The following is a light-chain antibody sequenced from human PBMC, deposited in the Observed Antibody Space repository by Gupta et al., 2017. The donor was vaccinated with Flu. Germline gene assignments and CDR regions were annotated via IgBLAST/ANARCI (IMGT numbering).Light chain of an antibody. Sequence: PSFLSASVGDRVTITCRASLGISNYLAWYQHKPGKAPKLLIYGASTLQTGVPSRFSGTVSGSVFTLTISSLQPEDFAIYYCQQVNYYPRTFGQRTQLEIK. V-gene: IGKV1-9*01. CDR1: LGISNY. J-gene: IGKJ1*01. CDR3: QQVNYYPRT. CDR2: GAS.